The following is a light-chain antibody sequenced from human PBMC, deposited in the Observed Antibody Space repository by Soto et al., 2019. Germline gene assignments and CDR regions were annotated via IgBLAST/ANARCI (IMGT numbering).Light chain of an antibody. CDR1: SSDVGTYNL. CDR2: EGN. V-gene: IGLV2-23*01. J-gene: IGLJ2*01. CDR3: CSYAPSRTLL. Sequence: QSVLTQPASVSGSPGESITISCTGTSSDVGTYNLVTWYQPHPGRVPKLILYEGNKRPSGVSSRFSASKSGNTASLTISGLQAEDEADYFCCSYAPSRTLLFGGGTKVTVL.